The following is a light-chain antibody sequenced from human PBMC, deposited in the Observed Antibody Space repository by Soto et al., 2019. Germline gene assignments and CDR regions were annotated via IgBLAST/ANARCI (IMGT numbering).Light chain of an antibody. V-gene: IGLV2-8*01. CDR1: SSDVGNYKY. CDR3: SSYAGSNLGV. CDR2: EVS. Sequence: QSALTQSPSASGSPGQSVTISCTGTSSDVGNYKYVSWYQQHPGKAPKLMIYEVSKRPSGVPDRFSGSKSGNTASLTVSGLQFEDEADYYCSSYAGSNLGVFGGGTKLTAL. J-gene: IGLJ3*02.